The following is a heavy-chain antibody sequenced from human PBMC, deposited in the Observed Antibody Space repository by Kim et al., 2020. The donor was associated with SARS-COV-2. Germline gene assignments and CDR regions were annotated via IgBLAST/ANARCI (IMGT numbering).Heavy chain of an antibody. Sequence: ASVKVSCKASDYTFINYGISWVRQAPGQGLEWMGWIGVYSGNTAYAQKFQGRVTLAAETSTSTAYMELRSLRSDDTAVYYCVRDEGSSWYLGAFEIWGQGTMVTVSS. J-gene: IGHJ3*02. V-gene: IGHV1-18*01. CDR3: VRDEGSSWYLGAFEI. CDR2: IGVYSGNT. D-gene: IGHD6-13*01. CDR1: DYTFINYG.